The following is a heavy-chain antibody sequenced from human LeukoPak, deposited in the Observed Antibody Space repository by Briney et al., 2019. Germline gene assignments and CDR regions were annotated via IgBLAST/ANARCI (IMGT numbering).Heavy chain of an antibody. CDR1: GFTFSSYG. V-gene: IGHV3-30*02. CDR3: WVSGSYIGVFDY. D-gene: IGHD1-26*01. CDR2: IRYDGSNK. J-gene: IGHJ4*02. Sequence: SGGSLRLSCAASGFTFSSYGMHWVRQAPGKGLEWVAFIRYDGSNKYYADSVKGRFTISRDNSKNTLYLQMNSLRAEDTAVYYSWVSGSYIGVFDYWGLGTLVTVSS.